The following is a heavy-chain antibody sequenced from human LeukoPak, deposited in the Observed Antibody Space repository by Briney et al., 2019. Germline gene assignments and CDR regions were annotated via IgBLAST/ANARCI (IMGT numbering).Heavy chain of an antibody. J-gene: IGHJ5*02. CDR3: ARIMITFGGVIVLNWFDP. Sequence: SETLSLTCTVSGYSISNGYFWGWIRQPPGKGLEWIGSIYYSGSTYYNPSLKSRVTISVDTSKNQFSLKLSSVTAADTAVYYCARIMITFGGVIVLNWFDPWGQGTLVTVSS. CDR1: GYSISNGYF. CDR2: IYYSGST. V-gene: IGHV4-38-2*02. D-gene: IGHD3-16*02.